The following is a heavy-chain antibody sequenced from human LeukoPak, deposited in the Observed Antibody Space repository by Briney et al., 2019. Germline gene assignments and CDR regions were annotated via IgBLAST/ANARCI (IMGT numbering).Heavy chain of an antibody. D-gene: IGHD4-17*01. V-gene: IGHV4-34*01. J-gene: IGHJ4*02. CDR1: GESFSGYY. Sequence: SETLSLTCAVYGESFSGYYWSRIRQPPGKGLEWIGEINHCGSINHSPSLKSRVTISTDTSRNHFSLKLTSVTAADTAVYYCARVSTTPFFDYWGEGTLVSVS. CDR3: ARVSTTPFFDY. CDR2: INHCGSI.